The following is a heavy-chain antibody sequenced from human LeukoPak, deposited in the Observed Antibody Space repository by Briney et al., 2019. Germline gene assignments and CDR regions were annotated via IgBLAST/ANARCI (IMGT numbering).Heavy chain of an antibody. Sequence: GXSLRLSCAASGFTFSDYYMSWIRQAPGKGLEWVSYVRSSGSTIYYADSVKGRFTISRDNAKNSLYLQMNSLRAEDTAVYYCARADCSSTSCYEFDYWGQGTLVTVSS. CDR3: ARADCSSTSCYEFDY. CDR2: VRSSGSTI. CDR1: GFTFSDYY. J-gene: IGHJ4*02. D-gene: IGHD2-2*01. V-gene: IGHV3-11*04.